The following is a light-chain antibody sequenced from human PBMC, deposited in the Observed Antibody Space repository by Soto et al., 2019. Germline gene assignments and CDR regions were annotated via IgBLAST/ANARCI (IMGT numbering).Light chain of an antibody. CDR1: RGLGTPN. CDR2: ATS. Sequence: EIVLPHSPATVYWLPGEKPTLPCRPTRGLGTPNRAWYQQKPGQAPRLLMYATSSRATGIPDRFSGSGSGTDFTLTISSLEPEDFAVYYCQHYGDSARTFGPGTRLEI. J-gene: IGKJ5*01. V-gene: IGKV3-20*01. CDR3: QHYGDSART.